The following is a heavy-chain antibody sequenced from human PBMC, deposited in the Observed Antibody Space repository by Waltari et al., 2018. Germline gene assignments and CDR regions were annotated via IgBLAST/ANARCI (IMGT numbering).Heavy chain of an antibody. V-gene: IGHV1-2*02. D-gene: IGHD1-7*01. CDR1: GYNFIHFY. CDR2: IFPQNGVT. J-gene: IGHJ5*01. CDR3: ARENWHYDS. Sequence: QVQMVQSGAEVKRPGASVKVSCKASGYNFIHFYVHWMRQAPGQGLEGLGWIFPQNGVTSYAPKFQGRLTLTRDTSITTLYRELDSLTSDDTALYFCARENWHYDSWGQGTQVTVSS.